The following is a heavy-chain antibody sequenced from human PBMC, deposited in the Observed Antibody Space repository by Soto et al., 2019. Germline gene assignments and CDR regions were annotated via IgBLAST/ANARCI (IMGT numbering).Heavy chain of an antibody. CDR1: GVTFTSYA. J-gene: IGHJ4*02. Sequence: GGSLRLSCAASGVTFTSYAMTWVRHVPGEGLQWVSSISKSGDSTYYADSVKGRFTTSRDNSKNTLYLQTNSLRAEDTAIYYCAKGSFGFDYWGQGTLVTVSS. V-gene: IGHV3-23*01. D-gene: IGHD3-10*01. CDR3: AKGSFGFDY. CDR2: ISKSGDST.